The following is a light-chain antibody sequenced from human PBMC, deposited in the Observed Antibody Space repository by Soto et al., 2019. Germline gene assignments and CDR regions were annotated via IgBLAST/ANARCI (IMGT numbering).Light chain of an antibody. V-gene: IGKV3D-15*01. CDR3: QHYNTWPWT. J-gene: IGKJ1*01. Sequence: EIVMTQSPVTLSVSPGERATLSCRASQSVASRNLAWYQQKSGQAPRLLIYDASNRATGIPARFSGSGSETEFILTISSLQSEDFAVYYCQHYNTWPWTFGQGTKVDIK. CDR1: QSVASRN. CDR2: DAS.